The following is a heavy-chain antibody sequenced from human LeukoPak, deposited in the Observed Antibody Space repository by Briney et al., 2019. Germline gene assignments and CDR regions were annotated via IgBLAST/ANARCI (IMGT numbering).Heavy chain of an antibody. D-gene: IGHD6-25*01. CDR1: GFNFSNYI. CDR3: AKDFRGRSFDY. J-gene: IGHJ4*02. CDR2: IDTSSSTI. Sequence: GGSLRLSCAASGFNFSNYIMNWVRQAPGKGLEWVSDIDTSSSTIYYADSVKGRFTISRDNSKNTLYLQMNSLRAEDTAVYYCAKDFRGRSFDYWGQGTLVTVSS. V-gene: IGHV3-48*01.